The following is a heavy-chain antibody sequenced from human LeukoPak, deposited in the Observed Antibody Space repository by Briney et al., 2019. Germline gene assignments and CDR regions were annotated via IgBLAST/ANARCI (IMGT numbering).Heavy chain of an antibody. Sequence: SETLSLTCTVSGGSISSYYWSWIRQPPGKGLEWIGYIYYSGSTNYNPSLKSRVTISVDTSKNQFSLKLSSVTAADTAVYYCAGALFGPYYYMDVWGKGTTVTVSS. J-gene: IGHJ6*03. CDR2: IYYSGST. V-gene: IGHV4-59*01. CDR1: GGSISSYY. D-gene: IGHD3-10*02. CDR3: AGALFGPYYYMDV.